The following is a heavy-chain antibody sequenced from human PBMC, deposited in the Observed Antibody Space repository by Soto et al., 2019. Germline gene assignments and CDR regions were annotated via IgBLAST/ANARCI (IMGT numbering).Heavy chain of an antibody. V-gene: IGHV4-59*08. Sequence: SETLSLTCTVPGGSISSYYWSWIRQPPGKGLEWIGYIYYSGSTNYNPSLKSRVTISVDTSKNQFSLKLSSVTAADTAVYYCARHPQRSDYDFWSGPPRDYYYYMDVWGKGTTVTVSS. CDR2: IYYSGST. D-gene: IGHD3-3*01. CDR3: ARHPQRSDYDFWSGPPRDYYYYMDV. J-gene: IGHJ6*03. CDR1: GGSISSYY.